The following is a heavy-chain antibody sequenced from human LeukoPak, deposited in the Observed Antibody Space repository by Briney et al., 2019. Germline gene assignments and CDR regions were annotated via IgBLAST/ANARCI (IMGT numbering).Heavy chain of an antibody. V-gene: IGHV4-39*02. Sequence: SETLSLTCTVSGGSISSSTHYWGWIRQPPGKGLEWIGSTYYSGSTYYNPSLKSRVSISVDTSKNQFSLKLSSVTAADTAVYYCARDYSGSNAFDVWGQGTMVTVSS. CDR3: ARDYSGSNAFDV. J-gene: IGHJ3*01. CDR1: GGSISSSTHY. CDR2: TYYSGST. D-gene: IGHD3-10*01.